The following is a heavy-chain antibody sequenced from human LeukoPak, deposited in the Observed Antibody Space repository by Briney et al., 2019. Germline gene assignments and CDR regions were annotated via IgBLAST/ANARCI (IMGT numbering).Heavy chain of an antibody. J-gene: IGHJ4*02. V-gene: IGHV4-4*07. D-gene: IGHD6-13*01. CDR1: GGSISNYY. Sequence: SETLSLTCTVSGGSISNYYWSWIRQPAGKGLEWIARIYTSGTTPYNPSLKRRVTMSVHTSKNQFSLNLSSVTAAEKAVYYCARFSSIAAAFDYWGLGTLVTVSS. CDR3: ARFSSIAAAFDY. CDR2: IYTSGTT.